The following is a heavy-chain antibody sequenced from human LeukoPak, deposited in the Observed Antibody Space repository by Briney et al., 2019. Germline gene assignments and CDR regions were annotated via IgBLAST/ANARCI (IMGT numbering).Heavy chain of an antibody. V-gene: IGHV3-23*01. D-gene: IGHD1-26*01. CDR1: GFTFDSYA. Sequence: GGSLRLSCAASGFTFDSYAMSWVRQAPGRGLEWVSLIGYSGANSFYADSVKGRFTISRDNSKDTLYLQMNSLRVEDTAVYYCAKSLGRHTFDYWGQGTLVTVSS. J-gene: IGHJ4*02. CDR2: IGYSGANS. CDR3: AKSLGRHTFDY.